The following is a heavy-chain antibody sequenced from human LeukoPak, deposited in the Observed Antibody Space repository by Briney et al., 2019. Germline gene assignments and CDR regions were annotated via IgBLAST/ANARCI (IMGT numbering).Heavy chain of an antibody. Sequence: ASVKVSCKASGYTLTSYGISWVRQAPGQGLEWMGWISAYNGSTNYAQKFQGRVTMTTDTSTSTAYMELRSLRSDDTAIYYCARVVDHDYHDYYADYWGQGTLVTVSS. CDR3: ARVVDHDYHDYYADY. V-gene: IGHV1-18*01. D-gene: IGHD4-17*01. CDR1: GYTLTSYG. CDR2: ISAYNGST. J-gene: IGHJ4*02.